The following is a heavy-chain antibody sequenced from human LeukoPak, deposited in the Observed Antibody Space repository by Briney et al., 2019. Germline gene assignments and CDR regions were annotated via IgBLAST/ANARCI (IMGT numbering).Heavy chain of an antibody. CDR2: INHSGST. J-gene: IGHJ1*01. CDR3: ARGLEQWLVQN. D-gene: IGHD6-19*01. Sequence: SETLSLTCAVYGGSFSGYYWSWIRQPPGKGPEWIGEINHSGSTNYNPSLKSRVTISVDTSKNQFSLKLSSVTAADTAVYYCARGLEQWLVQNWGQGTLVTVSS. V-gene: IGHV4-34*01. CDR1: GGSFSGYY.